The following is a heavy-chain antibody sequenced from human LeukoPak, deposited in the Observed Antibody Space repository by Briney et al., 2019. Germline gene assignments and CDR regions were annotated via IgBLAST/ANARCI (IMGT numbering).Heavy chain of an antibody. J-gene: IGHJ6*03. CDR2: MNHNSSNT. V-gene: IGHV1-8*03. CDR1: GYTFTSYD. CDR3: ARGPTRYYYYYMDV. Sequence: GASVKVSCKASGYTFTSYDINWVRQATGQGLGWMAWMNHNSSNTGYAQKFQGRVTIARNTSISTAYMELSSLRSEDTAVYYCARGPTRYYYYYMDVWGKGTTVTVSS.